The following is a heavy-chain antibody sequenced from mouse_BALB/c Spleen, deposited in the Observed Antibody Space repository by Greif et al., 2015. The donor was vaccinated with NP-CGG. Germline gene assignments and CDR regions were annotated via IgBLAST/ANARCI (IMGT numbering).Heavy chain of an antibody. V-gene: IGHV1-80*01. CDR3: ARSGDASSGFAY. J-gene: IGHJ3*01. D-gene: IGHD1-1*01. Sequence: VQLQQSGAELVRPGSSVKISCKASGYAFSSYWMNWVKQRPGQGLEWIGQIYPGDGDTNYNGKFKGKATLTADKSSSTAYMQLSSLTSEDSAVYFCARSGDASSGFAYWGQGTLVTVSA. CDR1: GYAFSSYW. CDR2: IYPGDGDT.